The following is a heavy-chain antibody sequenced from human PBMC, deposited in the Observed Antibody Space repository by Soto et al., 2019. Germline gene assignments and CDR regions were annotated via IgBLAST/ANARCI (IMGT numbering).Heavy chain of an antibody. V-gene: IGHV4-59*01. CDR3: VKYRLPWALQY. CDR2: SHYSGNS. CDR1: NTSISDDY. D-gene: IGHD3-16*02. J-gene: IGHJ1*01. Sequence: QVQLQESGPGLVKPSETLSLTCNVSNTSISDDYWAWIRQSPGKGLEWIGFSHYSGNSAYNPSLKTGVSKSGDTSKKQFSLKLTSVTAADTAVYYCVKYRLPWALQYWGQGTLVTVSS.